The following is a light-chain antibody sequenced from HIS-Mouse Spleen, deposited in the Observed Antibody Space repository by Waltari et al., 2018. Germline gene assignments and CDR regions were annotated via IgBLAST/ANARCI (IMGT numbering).Light chain of an antibody. V-gene: IGKV4-1*01. J-gene: IGKJ2*01. CDR3: QQYYSTPYT. CDR1: QRVLYSSNNKNY. CDR2: WAS. Sequence: DIVMTQSPDSLAVSLGERAIINCTSSQRVLYSSNNKNYLAWYQQKPGQPPKLLIYWASTRESGVPDRFSGSGSGTDFTLTISSLQAEDVAVYYCQQYYSTPYTFGQGTKLEIK.